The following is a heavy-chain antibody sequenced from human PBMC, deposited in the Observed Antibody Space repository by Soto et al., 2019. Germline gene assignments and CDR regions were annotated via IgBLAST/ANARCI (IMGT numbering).Heavy chain of an antibody. CDR1: GFTFSSYW. CDR3: ASPDKADYGDFQH. Sequence: PGGSLRLSCAASGFTFSSYWMSWVRQAPGKGLEWVANIKQDGSEKYYVDSVKGRFTISRDNAKNSLYLQMNSLRAEDTAVYYCASPDKADYGDFQHWGQGTLVTVSS. D-gene: IGHD4-17*01. V-gene: IGHV3-7*01. CDR2: IKQDGSEK. J-gene: IGHJ1*01.